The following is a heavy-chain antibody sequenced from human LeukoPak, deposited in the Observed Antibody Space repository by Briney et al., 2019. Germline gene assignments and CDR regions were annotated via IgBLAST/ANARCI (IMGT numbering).Heavy chain of an antibody. CDR1: DGSINGYY. CDR3: ARHSGHSSTNDAFDI. Sequence: SETLSLTCTVSDGSINGYYWSWIRQPPGKGLDWIGYMYSGGSTNYSPSLKSRVAISEDMSKNQFSLKLTSVTAADTAVYYCARHSGHSSTNDAFDIWGQGTMVIVSS. CDR2: MYSGGST. D-gene: IGHD6-13*01. V-gene: IGHV4-59*01. J-gene: IGHJ3*02.